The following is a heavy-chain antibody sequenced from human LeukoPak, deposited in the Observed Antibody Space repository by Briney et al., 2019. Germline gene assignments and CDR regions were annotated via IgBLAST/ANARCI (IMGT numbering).Heavy chain of an antibody. V-gene: IGHV3-23*01. D-gene: IGHD2-15*01. CDR1: GFTLTNHG. CDR2: ITGTGGR. J-gene: IGHJ4*02. CDR3: ARDYCRDGNCPFPFLDS. Sequence: GGSLRLSCAVSGFTLTNHGVSWVRQAPGKGLEWVSIITGTGGRYYGDSVKGRFILSRDNSKNTVYMQMSSLRAEDTATYYCARDYCRDGNCPFPFLDSWGQGTLVTVSS.